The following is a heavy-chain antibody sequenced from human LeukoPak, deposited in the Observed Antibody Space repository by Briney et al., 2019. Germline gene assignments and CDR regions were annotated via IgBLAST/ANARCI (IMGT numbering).Heavy chain of an antibody. CDR1: GFSFSSTW. J-gene: IGHJ4*02. CDR3: WITMVRGVIPQTDY. V-gene: IGHV3-74*01. CDR2: INSDGSST. Sequence: GGSLRLSCAASGFSFSSTWMHWVRQVPGKGLEWISRINSDGSSTIYADSVKGRFTISRDNTKNTLYLQMNSLKTEDTAVYYCWITMVRGVIPQTDYWGQGTLVTVSS. D-gene: IGHD3-10*01.